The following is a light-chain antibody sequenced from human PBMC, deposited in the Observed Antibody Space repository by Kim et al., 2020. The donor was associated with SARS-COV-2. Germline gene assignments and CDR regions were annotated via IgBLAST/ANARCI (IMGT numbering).Light chain of an antibody. J-gene: IGKJ2*01. CDR3: QQYGSSPG. CDR2: GAS. V-gene: IGKV3-20*01. CDR1: VASSY. Sequence: VASSYLAWYQQKPGQAPRLLIYGASSRATGIPDRFSGSGSGTDFTLTISRLEPEDFAVYYCQQYGSSPGFGQGTKLEI.